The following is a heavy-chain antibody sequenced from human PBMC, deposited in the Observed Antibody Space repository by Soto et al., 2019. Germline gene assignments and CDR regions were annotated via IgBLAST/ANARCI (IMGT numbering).Heavy chain of an antibody. D-gene: IGHD6-13*01. V-gene: IGHV3-33*01. CDR3: ARDREAAAGKVCYYGMDV. Sequence: GGSLRLSCAASGFTFSSYGMHWVRQAPGKGLEWVAVIWYDGSNKYYADSVKGRFTISRDNSKNTLYLQMNSLRAEDTAVYYCARDREAAAGKVCYYGMDVWGQGTRVTVSS. CDR1: GFTFSSYG. CDR2: IWYDGSNK. J-gene: IGHJ6*02.